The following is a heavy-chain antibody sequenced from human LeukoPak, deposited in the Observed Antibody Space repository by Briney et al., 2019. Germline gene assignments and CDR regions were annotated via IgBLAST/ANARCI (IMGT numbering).Heavy chain of an antibody. D-gene: IGHD1-1*01. V-gene: IGHV3-48*01. CDR2: ISSGSDTI. CDR1: GFNFGTYS. Sequence: GGSLRLSCAASGFNFGTYSMNWFRQTPEKGLEWISYISSGSDTIHYADSMEGRFANSRDNVKNSLYLQINSLRAEDTAVYYCAKVYVWNEYYFDYWGQGTLVTVSS. CDR3: AKVYVWNEYYFDY. J-gene: IGHJ4*02.